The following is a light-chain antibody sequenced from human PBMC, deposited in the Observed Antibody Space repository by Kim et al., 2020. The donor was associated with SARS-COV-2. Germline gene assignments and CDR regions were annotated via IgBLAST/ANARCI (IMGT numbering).Light chain of an antibody. CDR2: AVV. CDR1: RGITSDF. V-gene: IGKV3-20*01. CDR3: QHYGDSPGT. Sequence: SPGDSATLSCRASRGITSDFLAWYQHKPGQAPRLLIFAVVIRATGIPDRFSGSGSVTDFTLTISRLEPEDSAVYYCQHYGDSPGTFGQGTKVDIK. J-gene: IGKJ1*01.